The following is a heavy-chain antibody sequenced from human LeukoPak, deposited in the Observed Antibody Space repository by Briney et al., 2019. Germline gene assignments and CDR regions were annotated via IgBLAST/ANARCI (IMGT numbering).Heavy chain of an antibody. CDR1: GGSFSGYY. Sequence: SETLSLTCAVYGGSFSGYYWSWIRQPPGKGLEWIGEINHSGSTNYNPSLKSRVTISVDTSKNQFSLKLSSVTAADTAVYYCARTKYGSGSYYNDDAFDIWGQGTMVTVSS. J-gene: IGHJ3*02. D-gene: IGHD3-10*01. CDR2: INHSGST. CDR3: ARTKYGSGSYYNDDAFDI. V-gene: IGHV4-34*01.